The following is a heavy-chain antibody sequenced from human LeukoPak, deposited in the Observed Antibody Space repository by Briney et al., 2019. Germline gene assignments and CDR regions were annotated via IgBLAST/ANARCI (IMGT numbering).Heavy chain of an antibody. V-gene: IGHV1-18*01. Sequence: ASVKVSCKASGGTFSSYAISWVRQAPGQGLEWMGWISAYNGNTNYAQKLQGRVTMTTDTSTSTAYMELRSLRSDDTAVYYCASHLYYYDSSPHPLNFDYWGQGTLVTVSS. D-gene: IGHD3-22*01. CDR1: GGTFSSYA. CDR2: ISAYNGNT. CDR3: ASHLYYYDSSPHPLNFDY. J-gene: IGHJ4*02.